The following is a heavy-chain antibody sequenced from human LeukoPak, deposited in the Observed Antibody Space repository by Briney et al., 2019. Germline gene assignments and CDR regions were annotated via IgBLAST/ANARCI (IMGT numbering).Heavy chain of an antibody. CDR1: GFTFSSYA. V-gene: IGHV3-30-3*01. D-gene: IGHD1-26*01. CDR2: ISYDGSNK. CDR3: ASSGSYRFDY. J-gene: IGHJ4*02. Sequence: PGGSLRLSCAASGFTFSSYAMHWVRQAPGKGLEWVAVISYDGSNKYYADSVKGRFTISRDNAKNSLYLQMNSLRDEDTAVYYRASSGSYRFDYWGQGTLVTVSS.